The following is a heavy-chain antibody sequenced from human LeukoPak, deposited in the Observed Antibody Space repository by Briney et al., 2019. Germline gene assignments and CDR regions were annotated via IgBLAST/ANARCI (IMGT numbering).Heavy chain of an antibody. CDR1: GGSISSGDYY. Sequence: SQTLSLTCTVSGGSISSGDYYWGWVRQPPGKGLEWIGSIYYSGSTYYNPSLKSRVTISVDTSKNQFSLKLSSVTAADTAVYYCARHGPLGYYYYGMDVWGQGTTVTVSS. CDR3: ARHGPLGYYYYGMDV. D-gene: IGHD3-16*01. J-gene: IGHJ6*02. CDR2: IYYSGST. V-gene: IGHV4-39*01.